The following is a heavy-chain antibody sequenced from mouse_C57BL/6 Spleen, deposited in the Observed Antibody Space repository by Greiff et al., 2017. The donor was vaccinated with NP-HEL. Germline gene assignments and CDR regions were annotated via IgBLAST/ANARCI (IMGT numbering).Heavy chain of an antibody. CDR2: INPSSGYT. Sequence: QVQLQQSGAELAKPGASVKLSCKASGYTFTSYWMHWVKQRPGQGLEWIGYINPSSGYTKYNQKFKDKATLTADKFSSTAYMQLSSLTYEDSAVYYCATGSSYFDYWGQGTTLTVSS. D-gene: IGHD1-1*01. V-gene: IGHV1-7*01. CDR3: ATGSSYFDY. CDR1: GYTFTSYW. J-gene: IGHJ2*01.